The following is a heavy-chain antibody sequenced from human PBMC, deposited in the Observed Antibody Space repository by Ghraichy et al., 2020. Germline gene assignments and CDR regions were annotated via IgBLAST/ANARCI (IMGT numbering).Heavy chain of an antibody. Sequence: GESLNISCAASGFTFSSYAMSWVRQAPGKGLEWVSAISGSGGSTYYADSVKGRFTISRDNSKNTLYLQMNSLRAEDTAVYYCAKAIDVYSSSWYRPDTSGGYFDYWGQGTLVTVSS. J-gene: IGHJ4*02. CDR2: ISGSGGST. CDR3: AKAIDVYSSSWYRPDTSGGYFDY. CDR1: GFTFSSYA. D-gene: IGHD6-13*01. V-gene: IGHV3-23*01.